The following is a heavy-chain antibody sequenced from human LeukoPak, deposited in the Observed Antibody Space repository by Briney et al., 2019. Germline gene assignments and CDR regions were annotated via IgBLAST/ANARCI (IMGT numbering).Heavy chain of an antibody. V-gene: IGHV3-21*01. J-gene: IGHJ4*02. CDR2: ISSSSGYI. CDR3: ARERYNWNYAFDY. CDR1: GFTFSSYS. Sequence: TGGSLRLSCAASGFTFSSYSMNWVRQAPGKGLEWVSSISSSSGYIYYADSVKGRFTISRDNAKNSLYLHLNSLRAEDTAVYYRARERYNWNYAFDYWGQGTLVTVSS. D-gene: IGHD1-7*01.